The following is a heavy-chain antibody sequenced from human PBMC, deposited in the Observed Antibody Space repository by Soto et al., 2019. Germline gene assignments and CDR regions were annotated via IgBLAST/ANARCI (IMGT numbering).Heavy chain of an antibody. V-gene: IGHV3-66*01. D-gene: IGHD4-17*01. CDR3: ARGPSTVTRGCVDAFDI. J-gene: IGHJ3*02. Sequence: LRLSCAASGFTVSSNYMSWVRQAPGKGLEWVSVIYSGGSTYYADSVKGRFTISRDNSKNTLYLQMNSLRAEDTAVYYCARGPSTVTRGCVDAFDIWGQGTMVTVSS. CDR1: GFTVSSNY. CDR2: IYSGGST.